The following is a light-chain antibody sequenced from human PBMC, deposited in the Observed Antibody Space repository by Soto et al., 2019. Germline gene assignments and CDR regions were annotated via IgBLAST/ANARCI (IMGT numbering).Light chain of an antibody. CDR2: DDI. J-gene: IGLJ2*01. CDR1: RSDVGGYNR. V-gene: IGLV2-23*01. Sequence: HSALTQTASVSGSPGQSITMSCTGTRSDVGGYNRVSWYQQHPGKAPKLLIHDDIKRPSGVSDRFSGSKSGNTASLTISGLQPEDEADYYCCSYAGSIAVVFGGGTKLAFL. CDR3: CSYAGSIAVV.